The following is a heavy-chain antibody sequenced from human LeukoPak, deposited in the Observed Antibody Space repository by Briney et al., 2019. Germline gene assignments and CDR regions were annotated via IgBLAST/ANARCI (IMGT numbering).Heavy chain of an antibody. J-gene: IGHJ4*02. CDR3: AKDQEYYYDSSGIGY. CDR1: GFTFSSYG. D-gene: IGHD3-22*01. V-gene: IGHV3-30*18. Sequence: PGGSLRLSCAASGFTFSSYGMHWVRQAPGKGLEWVAVISYDGSNKYYADSVKGRFTISRDNSKNTLYLQMNSLRAEDTAVYYCAKDQEYYYDSSGIGYWGQGTLVTVSS. CDR2: ISYDGSNK.